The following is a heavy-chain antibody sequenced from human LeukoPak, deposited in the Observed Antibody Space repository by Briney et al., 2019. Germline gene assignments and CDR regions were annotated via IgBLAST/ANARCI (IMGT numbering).Heavy chain of an antibody. J-gene: IGHJ4*02. CDR3: AKAAFGELLDLHFDY. V-gene: IGHV1-2*02. CDR1: GYTFTGYY. D-gene: IGHD3-10*01. Sequence: ASVKVSCKASGYTFTGYYMHWVRQAPGQGLEWMGWINPNSGGTNYAQKFQGRVTMTRDTSISTAYMELSRLRSDDTAVYYCAKAAFGELLDLHFDYWGQGTLVTVSS. CDR2: INPNSGGT.